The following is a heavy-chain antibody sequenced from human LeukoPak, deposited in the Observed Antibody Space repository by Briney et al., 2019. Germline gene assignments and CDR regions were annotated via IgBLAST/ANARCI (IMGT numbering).Heavy chain of an antibody. CDR1: GGSITSNY. V-gene: IGHV4-59*01. J-gene: IGHJ6*02. D-gene: IGHD5/OR15-5a*01. Sequence: PSETLSLTCTVSGGSITSNYWSWIRQPPGKGLEWIGYACYNGRANYNPSLKGRVTISVDTSKNQFSLNLSSVTAADTAVYYCAREVSPSDHYYYYGVDVWGRGTTVTVSS. CDR2: ACYNGRA. CDR3: AREVSPSDHYYYYGVDV.